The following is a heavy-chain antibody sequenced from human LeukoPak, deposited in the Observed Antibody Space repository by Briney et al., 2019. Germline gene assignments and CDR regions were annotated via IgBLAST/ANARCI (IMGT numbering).Heavy chain of an antibody. CDR2: IYSGGST. V-gene: IGHV3-66*02. CDR3: ARPRMEGTSSRFFDF. J-gene: IGHJ4*02. CDR1: GFTVSSNY. Sequence: PGGSLRLSCAASGFTVSSNYMSWVRQAPGKGLEWVSVIYSGGSTYYADSVKGRFTVSRDNSKNTLYLQMDSLRDEDTATYSCARPRMEGTSSRFFDFWGQGILVTVSS. D-gene: IGHD6-6*01.